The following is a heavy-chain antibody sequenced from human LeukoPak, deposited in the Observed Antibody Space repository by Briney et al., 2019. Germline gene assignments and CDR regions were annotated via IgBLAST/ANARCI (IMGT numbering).Heavy chain of an antibody. Sequence: GGSLRLSCAASGFTVSNNYMSWVRQAPGKGLEWVSVIHSGGTTNYADSVQGRFTISRDNSKTTVYLHMNSLRAEDTAVYYCARDSDSGYGPFASWGQGTLVTVSS. V-gene: IGHV3-53*01. CDR2: IHSGGTT. J-gene: IGHJ4*02. CDR3: ARDSDSGYGPFAS. D-gene: IGHD5-12*01. CDR1: GFTVSNNY.